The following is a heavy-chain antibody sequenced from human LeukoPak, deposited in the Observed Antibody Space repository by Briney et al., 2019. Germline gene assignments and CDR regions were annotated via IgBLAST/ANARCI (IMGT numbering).Heavy chain of an antibody. Sequence: PSETLSLTCTVSGGSISSYYWSWIRQPAGKGLEWIGRIYTSGSTNYNPSLKSRVTMSVDTSKNQFSLKLSSVTAADTAVYYCARSHPIFGVVTYYYYMDVWGKGTTVTVSS. D-gene: IGHD3-3*01. V-gene: IGHV4-4*07. J-gene: IGHJ6*03. CDR1: GGSISSYY. CDR3: ARSHPIFGVVTYYYYMDV. CDR2: IYTSGST.